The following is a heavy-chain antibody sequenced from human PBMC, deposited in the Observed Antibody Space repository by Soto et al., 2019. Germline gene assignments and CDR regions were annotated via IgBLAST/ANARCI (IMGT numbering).Heavy chain of an antibody. J-gene: IGHJ4*02. V-gene: IGHV3-30-3*01. D-gene: IGHD2-15*01. CDR1: GFTFSSYA. CDR3: ARDWVGYCSGGSCFDTYFDF. Sequence: QVQLVESGGGVVQPGRSLRLSCAASGFTFSSYAMHCVRQAPGKGLEWVAVISYDGSNKYYADSVKGRFTISRDNSKNTLYLQMNSLRAEDTAVYYCARDWVGYCSGGSCFDTYFDFWGQGTLVTVSS. CDR2: ISYDGSNK.